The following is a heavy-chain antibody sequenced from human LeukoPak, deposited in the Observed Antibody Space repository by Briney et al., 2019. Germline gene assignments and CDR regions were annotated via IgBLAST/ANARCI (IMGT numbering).Heavy chain of an antibody. Sequence: PGGSLRLSCAASGFTFSSYGMHWVRQAPGKGLEWVAFIRYDGSNKYYADSVKGRFTISRDNSKNTLYLQMNSLRAEDTAVYYCARVSDYDILTAPDYYFDYWGQGTLVTVSS. CDR2: IRYDGSNK. CDR1: GFTFSSYG. CDR3: ARVSDYDILTAPDYYFDY. J-gene: IGHJ4*02. V-gene: IGHV3-30*02. D-gene: IGHD3-9*01.